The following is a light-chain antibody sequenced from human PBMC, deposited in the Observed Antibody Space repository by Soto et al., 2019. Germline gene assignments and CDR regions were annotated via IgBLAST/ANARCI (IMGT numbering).Light chain of an antibody. CDR3: SSYISSSTSV. V-gene: IGLV2-14*01. J-gene: IGLJ1*01. Sequence: QSALTQPASVSGSCGQSITISCIGTSSDVGGYNYVSWYQQHPGKAPKLMIYEVSNRPSGVSNRFSGSKSDNTASLTISGLQAEDEADYYFSSYISSSTSVFGTGTKLTVL. CDR2: EVS. CDR1: SSDVGGYNY.